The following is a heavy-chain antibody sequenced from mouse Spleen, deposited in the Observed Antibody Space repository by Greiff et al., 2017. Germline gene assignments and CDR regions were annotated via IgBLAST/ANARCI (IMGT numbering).Heavy chain of an antibody. J-gene: IGHJ2*01. D-gene: IGHD1-1*01. V-gene: IGHV5-9-3*01. CDR3: ARHKTTVPFDY. Sequence: EVQLVESGGGLVKPGGSLKLSCAASGFTFSSYAMSWVRQTPEKRLEWVATISSGGSYTYYPDSVKGRFTISRDNAKNTLYLQMSSLRSEDTAMYYCARHKTTVPFDYWGQGTTLTVSS. CDR2: ISSGGSYT. CDR1: GFTFSSYA.